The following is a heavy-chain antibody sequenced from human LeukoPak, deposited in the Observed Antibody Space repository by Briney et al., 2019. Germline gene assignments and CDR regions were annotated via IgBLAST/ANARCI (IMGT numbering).Heavy chain of an antibody. Sequence: GGSLRLSCAASGFTFSSYGMNWVRQAPGKGLEWVSSISGSSGFIFYADSVKGRFTISRDNAKNSLYLQMNSLRAEDTAVYYCARSGGSGWYSDYWGQGTLVTVSS. CDR1: GFTFSSYG. V-gene: IGHV3-21*01. J-gene: IGHJ4*02. D-gene: IGHD6-19*01. CDR3: ARSGGSGWYSDY. CDR2: ISGSSGFI.